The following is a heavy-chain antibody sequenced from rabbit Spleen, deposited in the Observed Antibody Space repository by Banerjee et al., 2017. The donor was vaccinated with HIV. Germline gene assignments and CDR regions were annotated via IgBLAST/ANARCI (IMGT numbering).Heavy chain of an antibody. J-gene: IGHJ4*01. CDR3: ARGHRGDYNDF. D-gene: IGHD1-1*01. CDR1: GFSFSSSYW. CDR2: IYVGGSGRT. V-gene: IGHV1S45*01. Sequence: LEESGGDLVKPEGSLTLTCTASGFSFSSSYWICWVRQAPGKGLEWIACIYVGGSGRTAYASVAKGRFTISKTSSTTVTLQMTRLTAADTATYFFARGHRGDYNDFWGPGTLVTV.